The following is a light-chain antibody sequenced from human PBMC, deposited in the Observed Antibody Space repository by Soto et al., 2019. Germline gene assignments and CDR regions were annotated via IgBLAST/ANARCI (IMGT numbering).Light chain of an antibody. CDR2: GAS. J-gene: IGKJ5*01. Sequence: DIVLTQSPGSLSLSPGERATLSCRASRSVDTDYLAWYQQKLGQAPRLLIFGASNRATGIPDRFTGSGSGTDFTLTISRLEPEDFAVYYCQQYGSSPITFGQGTRLEIK. V-gene: IGKV3-20*01. CDR1: RSVDTDY. CDR3: QQYGSSPIT.